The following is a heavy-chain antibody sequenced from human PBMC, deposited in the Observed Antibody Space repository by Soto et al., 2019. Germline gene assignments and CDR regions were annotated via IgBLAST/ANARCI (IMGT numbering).Heavy chain of an antibody. J-gene: IGHJ6*02. D-gene: IGHD3-3*01. Sequence: EVQLVESGGGLVQPGGSLRLSCAASGFTFSSYEMNWVRQAPGKGLEWVSYISSSGSTIYYADSVKGRFTISRDNAKNSLYLQMNSLRAEDTAVYYCARDRADSGRSLRFLEWPSGMDVWGQGTTVTVSS. CDR2: ISSSGSTI. V-gene: IGHV3-48*03. CDR1: GFTFSSYE. CDR3: ARDRADSGRSLRFLEWPSGMDV.